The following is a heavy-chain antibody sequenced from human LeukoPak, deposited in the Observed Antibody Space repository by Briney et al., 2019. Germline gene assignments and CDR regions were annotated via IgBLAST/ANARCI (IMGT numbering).Heavy chain of an antibody. V-gene: IGHV1-69*13. CDR1: GGTFSSYA. Sequence: SVKVSCKASGGTFSSYAISWVRQAPGQGLEWMGGIIPIFGTANYAQKFQGRVTMTADESTSTAYMELSSLRSEDTAVYYCARAMNLVGTYNWFDPWGQGTLVTVSS. CDR2: IIPIFGTA. D-gene: IGHD1-1*01. J-gene: IGHJ5*02. CDR3: ARAMNLVGTYNWFDP.